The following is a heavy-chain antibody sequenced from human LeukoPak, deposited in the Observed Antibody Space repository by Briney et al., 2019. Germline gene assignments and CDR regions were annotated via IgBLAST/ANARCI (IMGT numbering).Heavy chain of an antibody. CDR3: ARAELQYYFDY. Sequence: GASVKVSCKASGYIFTGYSMHWVRQAPGQGLEWMGWINPNSGGTHYAQKFQGRVTMTRDTSINTAYMELSSLRSDDTAVYYCARAELQYYFDYWGQGTLVTVSS. CDR1: GYIFTGYS. J-gene: IGHJ4*02. D-gene: IGHD1-7*01. V-gene: IGHV1-2*02. CDR2: INPNSGGT.